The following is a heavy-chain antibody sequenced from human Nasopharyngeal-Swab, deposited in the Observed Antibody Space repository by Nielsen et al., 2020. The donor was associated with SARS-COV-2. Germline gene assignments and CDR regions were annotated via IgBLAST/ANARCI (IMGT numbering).Heavy chain of an antibody. D-gene: IGHD6-19*01. J-gene: IGHJ4*02. CDR3: ARVPAVAASRIDY. V-gene: IGHV1-3*01. Sequence: WVRQAPGQRPEFMGWINAGRGNTYYSQKFQGRVRISRDTSANTVYMELSRLRSADTAVYYCARVPAVAASRIDYWGKGT. CDR2: INAGRGNT.